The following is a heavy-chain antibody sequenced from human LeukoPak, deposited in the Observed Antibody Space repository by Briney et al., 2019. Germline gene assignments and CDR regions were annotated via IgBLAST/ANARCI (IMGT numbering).Heavy chain of an antibody. CDR2: IYYSGST. D-gene: IGHD1-26*01. Sequence: KPSETLSLTCTVSGGSISSSSYYWGWIRQPPGKGLEWIGSIYYSGSTYYNPSLKSRVTISVDTSKNQFSLKLSSVTAADTAVYYCARHLSVVGATDDAFDIWGQGTMVIVSS. CDR1: GGSISSSSYY. V-gene: IGHV4-39*01. J-gene: IGHJ3*02. CDR3: ARHLSVVGATDDAFDI.